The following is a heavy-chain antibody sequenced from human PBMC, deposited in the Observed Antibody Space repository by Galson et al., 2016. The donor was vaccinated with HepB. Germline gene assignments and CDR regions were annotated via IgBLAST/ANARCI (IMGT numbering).Heavy chain of an antibody. V-gene: IGHV4-4*02. D-gene: IGHD3-10*02. J-gene: IGHJ4*02. Sequence: LSLTCAVSGSSIGSSNWWSWVRQPPGKGLEWIGEIYHSGSTNYNPSLKSRITISVDKSKNQFSLKLSSVTAADTAVYYCARTVATGDSYVHYWGQGTLVTVSS. CDR3: ARTVATGDSYVHY. CDR1: GSSIGSSNW. CDR2: IYHSGST.